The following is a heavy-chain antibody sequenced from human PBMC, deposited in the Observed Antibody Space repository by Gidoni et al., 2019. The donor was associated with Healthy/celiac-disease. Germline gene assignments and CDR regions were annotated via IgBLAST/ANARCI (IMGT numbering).Heavy chain of an antibody. D-gene: IGHD5-12*01. Sequence: EVQLVESGGGLVQPGGSLRLPCPASGFTFSSYELNWVRQAPGKGLEWVAYISSSGSTIYYADSVKGRFTISRDNAKNSLYLQMNSLRAEDTAVYYCARDVSGYDIYYYYYGMDVWGQGTTVTVSS. J-gene: IGHJ6*02. V-gene: IGHV3-48*03. CDR1: GFTFSSYE. CDR3: ARDVSGYDIYYYYYGMDV. CDR2: ISSSGSTI.